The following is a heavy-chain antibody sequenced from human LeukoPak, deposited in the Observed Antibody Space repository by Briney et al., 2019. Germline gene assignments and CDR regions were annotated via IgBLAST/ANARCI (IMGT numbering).Heavy chain of an antibody. Sequence: ASVNVSCKASGYTFTSYYMHWVRQAPGQGLEWMGIINPSGGSTSYAQKFQGRVTMTRDTSTSTVYMELSSLRSEDTAVYYCARIPTYYYDSSGYYGDAFDIWGQGTMVTVSS. V-gene: IGHV1-46*01. CDR1: GYTFTSYY. CDR2: INPSGGST. D-gene: IGHD3-22*01. J-gene: IGHJ3*02. CDR3: ARIPTYYYDSSGYYGDAFDI.